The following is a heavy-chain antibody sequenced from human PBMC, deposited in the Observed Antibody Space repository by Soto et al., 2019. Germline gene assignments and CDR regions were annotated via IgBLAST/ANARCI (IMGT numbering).Heavy chain of an antibody. J-gene: IGHJ4*02. CDR1: GYTFANYA. CDR2: INNGNGNA. D-gene: IGHD6-19*01. Sequence: ASVKVSCKAFGYTFANYAMHWVRQAPGQGLEWMGWINNGNGNAKYSQNFQGRVTITRDTSASTAYMELSSLTSEDTAVYFCASEYTTGWPYWGQGALVTVSS. CDR3: ASEYTTGWPY. V-gene: IGHV1-3*04.